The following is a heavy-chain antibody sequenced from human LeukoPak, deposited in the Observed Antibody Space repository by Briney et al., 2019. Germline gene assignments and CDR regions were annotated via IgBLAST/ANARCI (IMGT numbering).Heavy chain of an antibody. V-gene: IGHV4-34*01. D-gene: IGHD3-22*01. J-gene: IGHJ4*02. CDR3: ASASGYYDSSGKKFDY. CDR1: GGSFSGYY. Sequence: PSETLSLTCAVYGGSFSGYYWSWIRQPPGKGREWIGEINHSGSTNYNPSLKSRVTISVDTSKNQFSLKLSSVTAADTAVYYCASASGYYDSSGKKFDYWGQGTLVTVSS. CDR2: INHSGST.